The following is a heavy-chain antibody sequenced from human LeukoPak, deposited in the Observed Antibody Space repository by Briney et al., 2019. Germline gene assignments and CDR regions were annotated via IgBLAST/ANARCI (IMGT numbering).Heavy chain of an antibody. D-gene: IGHD4-11*01. CDR2: IDANNGDT. CDR3: ARDPSSVTLYFFDY. J-gene: IGHJ4*02. CDR1: GYAFRGNY. V-gene: IGHV1-2*02. Sequence: ASVKVSCKASGYAFRGNYIHWLRQAPGHGLEWMGWIDANNGDTKSAQKFQGRVTMSRDTSISTAYMDLSSLSPDDAAVYYCARDPSSVTLYFFDYWGQGTLVTVSS.